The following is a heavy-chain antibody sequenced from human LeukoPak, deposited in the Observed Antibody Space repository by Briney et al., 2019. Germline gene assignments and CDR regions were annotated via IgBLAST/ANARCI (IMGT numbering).Heavy chain of an antibody. V-gene: IGHV1-8*01. D-gene: IGHD1-26*01. J-gene: IGHJ4*02. Sequence: ASVKVSCKASGYTFTSYDINWVRQATGQGLEWMGWMNPNSGNTGYAQKFQGRVTMTRNTSISTAYMELSCLRSEDTAVYYCARGDSGSYSSHFDYWGQGTLVTVSS. CDR2: MNPNSGNT. CDR3: ARGDSGSYSSHFDY. CDR1: GYTFTSYD.